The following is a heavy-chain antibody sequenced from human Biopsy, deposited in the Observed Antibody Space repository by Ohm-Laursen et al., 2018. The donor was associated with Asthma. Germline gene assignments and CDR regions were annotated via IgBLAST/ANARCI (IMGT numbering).Heavy chain of an antibody. CDR1: GGSINIGDYY. CDR2: IYYSGST. Sequence: SQTLSLTSTVSGGSINIGDYYWSWIRQHPVKGLEWIGHIYYSGSTYYNPSLKSRVSISLDTSKNQFSLSLTSVTAADTAVYYCARTTYGHDGFDPWGQGTLVTVSS. V-gene: IGHV4-31*03. J-gene: IGHJ5*02. CDR3: ARTTYGHDGFDP. D-gene: IGHD4-17*01.